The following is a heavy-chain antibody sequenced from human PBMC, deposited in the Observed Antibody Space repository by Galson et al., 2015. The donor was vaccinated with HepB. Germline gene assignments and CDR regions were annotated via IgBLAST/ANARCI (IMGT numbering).Heavy chain of an antibody. J-gene: IGHJ4*02. CDR1: GFTFDDYA. V-gene: IGHV3-9*01. CDR3: AKVRNWAFDY. Sequence: SLRLSCAASGFTFDDYAMHWVRQAPGKGLEWVSGISWNSGSIDYADSVKGRFTISRDNAKNSLYLQMNSLRAEDTALYYCAKVRNWAFDYWGQGTLVTVSS. CDR2: ISWNSGSI. D-gene: IGHD7-27*01.